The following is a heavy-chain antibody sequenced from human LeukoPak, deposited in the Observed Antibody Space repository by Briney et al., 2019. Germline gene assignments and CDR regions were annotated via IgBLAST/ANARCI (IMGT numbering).Heavy chain of an antibody. D-gene: IGHD2-2*01. J-gene: IGHJ4*02. CDR1: GFTFSNAW. V-gene: IGHV3-15*01. Sequence: GGSLRLSCAASGFTFSNAWMSWVRQAPGKGLEWVGRIKSKTDGGTTDYAAPVKGRFTISRDDSKNTLHLQMNSLKTEDTAVYYCTTELYCSSTSCYHFDYWGQGTLVTVSS. CDR2: IKSKTDGGTT. CDR3: TTELYCSSTSCYHFDY.